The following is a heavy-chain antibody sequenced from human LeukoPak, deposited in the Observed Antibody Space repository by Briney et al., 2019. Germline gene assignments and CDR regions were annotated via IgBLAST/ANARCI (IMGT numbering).Heavy chain of an antibody. D-gene: IGHD2-8*01. CDR2: INPSGGST. CDR1: GYTFTSYY. Sequence: GASVKVSCKTSGYTFTSYYMHWVRQAPGQGLEWMGIINPSGGSTDYAQKFQDRVTVTRDTSTSTVYMELSSLRSEDTAIYYCARPLAPVMLNAFDVWGQGTMVTVSS. J-gene: IGHJ3*01. CDR3: ARPLAPVMLNAFDV. V-gene: IGHV1-46*01.